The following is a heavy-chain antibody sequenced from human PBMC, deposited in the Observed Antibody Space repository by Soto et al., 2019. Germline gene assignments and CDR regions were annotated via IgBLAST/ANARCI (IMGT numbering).Heavy chain of an antibody. J-gene: IGHJ4*02. V-gene: IGHV3-9*01. CDR3: AKDGVLG. CDR2: ISWNSGSI. Sequence: EVQLVESGGGLVQPGRSLRLSCAASGFTFDAYAMHWVRQAPGKGLEWVSGISWNSGSIGYADSVKGRFTISRDNAKNSLYLQMNSLRAEDTALYYCAKDGVLGWGQGTLVTVSS. D-gene: IGHD7-27*01. CDR1: GFTFDAYA.